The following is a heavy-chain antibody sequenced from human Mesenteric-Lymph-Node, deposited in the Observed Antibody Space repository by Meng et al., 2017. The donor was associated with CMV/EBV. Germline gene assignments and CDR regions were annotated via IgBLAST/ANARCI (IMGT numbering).Heavy chain of an antibody. Sequence: QVQLVQSRAEVGKPGASVMVSCKASGYTFTDFYIHWVRQVPGQGLEWMGRINPNSGVLTSAQNFQGRVTMTRDTSISTAYMELGRLTSDDTAVYYCARDNVNPEGFDPWGQGTLVTVSS. J-gene: IGHJ5*02. CDR2: INPNSGVL. V-gene: IGHV1-2*06. D-gene: IGHD2/OR15-2a*01. CDR1: GYTFTDFY. CDR3: ARDNVNPEGFDP.